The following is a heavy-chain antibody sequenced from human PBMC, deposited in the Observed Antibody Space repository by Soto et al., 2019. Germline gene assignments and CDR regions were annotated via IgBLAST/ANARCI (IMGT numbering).Heavy chain of an antibody. J-gene: IGHJ6*02. CDR2: IYHAGSV. V-gene: IGHV4-38-2*01. Sequence: LXLXCAVYGYSIASXYYWAWIRQSPGKGLEWIGSIYHAGSVYYNPSLNSRVAVSLDTSKNHFSLKLTSVTAADTAVYYCARTFDYYGMDVWGQGTTVTVSS. CDR3: ARTFDYYGMDV. CDR1: GYSIASXYY.